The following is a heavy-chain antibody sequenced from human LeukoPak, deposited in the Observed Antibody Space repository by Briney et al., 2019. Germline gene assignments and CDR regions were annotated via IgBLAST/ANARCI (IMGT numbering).Heavy chain of an antibody. CDR2: ISSSSSTI. CDR3: ARGRPCYFDY. V-gene: IGHV3-48*02. J-gene: IGHJ4*02. D-gene: IGHD2-15*01. Sequence: QPGGSLRLSCAASGFTFSTYSMNWVRQAPGRGLEWVSYISSSSSTIYYADSVKGRFTISRDNAKNSLYLQMNSLRDEDTAVYYCARGRPCYFDYWGQGTLVTVSS. CDR1: GFTFSTYS.